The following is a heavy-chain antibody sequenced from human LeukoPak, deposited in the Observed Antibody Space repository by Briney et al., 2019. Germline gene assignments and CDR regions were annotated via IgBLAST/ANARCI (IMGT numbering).Heavy chain of an antibody. CDR3: AKDGVLLAPRISWYMDV. CDR2: ISSSGSTI. D-gene: IGHD2-15*01. Sequence: SGGSLRLSCAASGFTFSDYYMSWMRQAPGKGLEWVSYISSSGSTIYYADSVKGRFTISRDNAKNSLYLQMNSLRAEDTAFFYCAKDGVLLAPRISWYMDVWGRGTTVTVSS. CDR1: GFTFSDYY. J-gene: IGHJ6*03. V-gene: IGHV3-11*04.